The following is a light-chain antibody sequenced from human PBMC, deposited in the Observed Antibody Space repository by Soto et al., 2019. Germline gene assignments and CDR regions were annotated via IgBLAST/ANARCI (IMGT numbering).Light chain of an antibody. CDR3: QHYNSYSES. CDR2: KAS. J-gene: IGKJ1*01. V-gene: IGKV1-5*03. Sequence: DIQMTQSPSTLSGSVGDRVTITCRASQTISSWLAWYQQKPGKAPKLLIYKASTLKSGVPSRFSCSVSGTEFTLTISSLQPDDFATYYCQHYNSYSESFGQGTKVELK. CDR1: QTISSW.